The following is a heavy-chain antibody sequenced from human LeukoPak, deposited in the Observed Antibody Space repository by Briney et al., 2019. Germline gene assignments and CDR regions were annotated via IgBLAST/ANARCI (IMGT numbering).Heavy chain of an antibody. CDR1: GFTFSDYY. J-gene: IGHJ6*02. V-gene: IGHV3-11*01. Sequence: PGGSLRLSCAASGFTFSDYYMSWIRQAPGKGLEWLSYISGSGDTTYYSDSVKGRFTISRDNTKNSLYLQMNSLRAEDTALYYCVRDGHCSGYSCSFDYAVDLWGQGTTVTVSS. CDR3: VRDGHCSGYSCSFDYAVDL. D-gene: IGHD2-15*01. CDR2: ISGSGDTT.